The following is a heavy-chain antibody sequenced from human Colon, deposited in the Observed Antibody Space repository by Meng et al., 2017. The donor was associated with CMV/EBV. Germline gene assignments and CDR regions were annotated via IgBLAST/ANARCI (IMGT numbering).Heavy chain of an antibody. CDR2: VNPNNGGA. V-gene: IGHV1-2*02. CDR1: GYIFTAYY. CDR3: ARLTGTSWGGYFDF. Sequence: SGYIFTAYYIHWVRQAPGQGLEWMGWVNPNNGGANYAQRFQGRVTLTRDTSISTVYMELSRLRSDDAAVYYCARLTGTSWGGYFDFWGQGTLVTVSS. J-gene: IGHJ4*02. D-gene: IGHD1-7*01.